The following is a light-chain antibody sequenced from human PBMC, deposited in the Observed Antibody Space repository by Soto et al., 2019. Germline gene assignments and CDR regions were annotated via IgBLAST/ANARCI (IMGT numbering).Light chain of an antibody. V-gene: IGKV3-11*01. CDR2: DAS. CDR3: QQRSNWPS. Sequence: EIVLPQSPATLSLSTGERATLSCRASQSVSSYLAWYQQKPGQAPRLLIYDASNRATGIPARFSGSGSGTDFTLTISSLEPEDFAVYYCQQRSNWPSFGQGTKVDIK. J-gene: IGKJ1*01. CDR1: QSVSSY.